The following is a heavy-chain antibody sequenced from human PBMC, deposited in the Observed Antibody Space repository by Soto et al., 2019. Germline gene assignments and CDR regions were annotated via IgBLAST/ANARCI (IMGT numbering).Heavy chain of an antibody. D-gene: IGHD1-26*01. J-gene: IGHJ5*02. Sequence: ESLKISCKGSGYSFTSYWIGLVRQMPGKGLEWMGIIYPGDSDTRYSPSFQGQVTISADKSISTAYLQWSSLKASDTAMYYCARGGPLGARREDWFDPWGQGTLVTVSS. CDR3: ARGGPLGARREDWFDP. CDR2: IYPGDSDT. CDR1: GYSFTSYW. V-gene: IGHV5-51*01.